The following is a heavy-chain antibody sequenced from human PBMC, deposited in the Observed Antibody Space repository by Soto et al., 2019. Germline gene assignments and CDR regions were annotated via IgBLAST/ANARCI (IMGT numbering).Heavy chain of an antibody. V-gene: IGHV3-23*01. Sequence: PGVSLRLSCSASGFTFNNFVMSWVRHIPGKGLDWVSGITGSGGRAYYANSVKGRFTISRDNSSNTVYLQMSRLGAADTAMYHCAVHLGQNYYTMDVWGQGTTVTVSS. CDR2: ITGSGGRA. J-gene: IGHJ6*02. CDR3: AVHLGQNYYTMDV. CDR1: GFTFNNFV.